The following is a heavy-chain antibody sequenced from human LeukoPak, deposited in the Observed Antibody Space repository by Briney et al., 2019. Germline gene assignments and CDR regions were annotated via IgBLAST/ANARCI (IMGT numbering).Heavy chain of an antibody. D-gene: IGHD2-21*02. CDR3: ARDGSRGNLVTAPDY. CDR1: GCTFGDYA. J-gene: IGHJ4*02. Sequence: GGSLRLSCTASGCTFGDYAMSWFRQAPGKGLEWVSVIGGGPGNTYYTDSVKGRFTISRDNSKNTLYLHLNSLRAEDTAIYYCARDGSRGNLVTAPDYWGQGTLVTVSS. V-gene: IGHV3-23*01. CDR2: IGGGPGNT.